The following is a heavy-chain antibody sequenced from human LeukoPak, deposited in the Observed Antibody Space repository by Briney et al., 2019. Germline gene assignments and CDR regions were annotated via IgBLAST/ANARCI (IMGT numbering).Heavy chain of an antibody. D-gene: IGHD6-19*01. Sequence: ASVKVSCKASGYTFTGYYMHWVRQAPGQGLEWMGWINPNSGGTNYAQKFQGRVTMTRDTSISTAYMELSRLRSDDTAVYYCARDQASSGWYDNYYYYGMDVWGQGTTVTVSS. J-gene: IGHJ6*02. CDR2: INPNSGGT. V-gene: IGHV1-2*02. CDR3: ARDQASSGWYDNYYYYGMDV. CDR1: GYTFTGYY.